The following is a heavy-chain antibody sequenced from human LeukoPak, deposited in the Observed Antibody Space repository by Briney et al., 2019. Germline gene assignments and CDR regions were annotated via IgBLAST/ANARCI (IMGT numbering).Heavy chain of an antibody. J-gene: IGHJ4*02. V-gene: IGHV3-7*01. D-gene: IGHD3-3*01. CDR1: GFTFSTYW. CDR2: IKKDGSLI. CDR3: ARWRGAQSEFEY. Sequence: QPGASLRLSCTASGFTFSTYWMSWVRQPPGEGLEFVGNIKKDGSLIDCVDSVKGRFTISRDNAKTLLYLQMSILRAEDTAVYYSARWRGAQSEFEYWGQGTLVTVSS.